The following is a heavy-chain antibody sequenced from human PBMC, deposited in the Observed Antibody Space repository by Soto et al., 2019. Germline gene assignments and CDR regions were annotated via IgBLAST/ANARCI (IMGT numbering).Heavy chain of an antibody. V-gene: IGHV3-30*18. Sequence: GGSLRLSCAASGFTFSSYGMHWVRQAPGKGLEWVAVISYDGSNKYYADSVKGRFTISRDNSKNTLYLQMNSLRAEDTAVYYCAKGVVAATGYYYYGMDVWGQGTTVTVSS. CDR2: ISYDGSNK. J-gene: IGHJ6*02. CDR3: AKGVVAATGYYYYGMDV. D-gene: IGHD2-15*01. CDR1: GFTFSSYG.